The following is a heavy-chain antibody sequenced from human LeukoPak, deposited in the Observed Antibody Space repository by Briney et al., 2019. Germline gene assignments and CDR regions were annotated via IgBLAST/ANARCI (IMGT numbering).Heavy chain of an antibody. V-gene: IGHV4-61*02. CDR1: GGSISSGSYY. Sequence: SQTLSLTCTVSGGSISSGSYYWSWIRQPAGKGLEWIGRIYTSGSTNYNPSLKSRVPISVDTSKNQFSLKLSSVTAADTAVYYCARARYYDSSGYYSNDAFDIWGQGTMVTVSS. CDR3: ARARYYDSSGYYSNDAFDI. D-gene: IGHD3-22*01. J-gene: IGHJ3*02. CDR2: IYTSGST.